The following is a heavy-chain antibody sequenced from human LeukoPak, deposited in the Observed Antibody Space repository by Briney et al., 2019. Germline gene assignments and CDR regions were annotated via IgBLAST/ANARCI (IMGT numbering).Heavy chain of an antibody. CDR2: IKQDGSEK. V-gene: IGHV3-7*01. J-gene: IGHJ6*02. CDR1: GFTFSSYW. CDR3: ARVITDYYDSSGYFPYGMDV. D-gene: IGHD3-22*01. Sequence: GGSLRLSCAASGFTFSSYWMSWVRQAPGKGLEWVANIKQDGSEKYYVDSVKGRFTISRDNAKNSLYPQMNSLRAEDTAVYYCARVITDYYDSSGYFPYGMDVWGQGTTVTVSS.